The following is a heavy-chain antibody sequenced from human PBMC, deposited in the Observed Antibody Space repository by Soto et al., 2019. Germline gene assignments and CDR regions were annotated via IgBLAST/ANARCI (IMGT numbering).Heavy chain of an antibody. CDR3: TRDLIEFLEWLPYDVFNI. CDR1: GFTFGDYA. V-gene: IGHV3-49*03. Sequence: GGSLRLSCTASGFTFGDYAMSWFRQAPGKGLEWVGFIRSKAYGGTTEYAASVKGRFTISRDDSKSIAYLQMNSQKTEDTAVFFFTRDLIEFLEWLPYDVFNIGGQGTRVTVSS. D-gene: IGHD3-3*01. J-gene: IGHJ3*02. CDR2: IRSKAYGGTT.